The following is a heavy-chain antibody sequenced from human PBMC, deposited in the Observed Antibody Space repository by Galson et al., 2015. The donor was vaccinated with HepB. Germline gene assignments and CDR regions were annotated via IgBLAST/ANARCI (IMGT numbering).Heavy chain of an antibody. Sequence: PALVKPTQTLKLTCTFSGFSLGTSGMCVGWIRQPPGKALEWLALIAWDDDKYYSTSLKTRLSVSKDTSKNQVVLTMTNMNPVDTATYYCARIRYGGSVDYWGQGTLVTVSS. CDR1: GFSLGTSGMC. CDR3: ARIRYGGSVDY. J-gene: IGHJ4*02. CDR2: IAWDDDK. D-gene: IGHD4-23*01. V-gene: IGHV2-70*01.